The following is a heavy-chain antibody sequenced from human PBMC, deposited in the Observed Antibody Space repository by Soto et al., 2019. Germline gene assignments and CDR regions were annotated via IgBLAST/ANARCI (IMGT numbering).Heavy chain of an antibody. Sequence: EVQLVKSRGGLVQPGGSLKLSCAASGFTFSGSAMHWVRQASGKGLEWVGRIRSKANSYATAYAASVKGRFTISRDDSKNTAYLQMNSLKTEDTAVYYCTRHRDYCSGGSCYTPDFDSWGQGTLVTVSS. D-gene: IGHD2-15*01. V-gene: IGHV3-73*01. CDR3: TRHRDYCSGGSCYTPDFDS. CDR1: GFTFSGSA. CDR2: IRSKANSYAT. J-gene: IGHJ4*02.